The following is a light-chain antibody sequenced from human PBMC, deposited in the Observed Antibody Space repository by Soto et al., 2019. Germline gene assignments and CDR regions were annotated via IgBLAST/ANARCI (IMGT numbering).Light chain of an antibody. CDR2: DAS. Sequence: EIVLTQSPATLSLSPGERATLSCRASQSVSSYLAWYQQKPGQAPRLLIYDASNRATGIPARFSGSGSGTDFTLTISSLEPEDFGVYYCQQYGTAPWTFGQGTKVEI. J-gene: IGKJ1*01. V-gene: IGKV3-11*01. CDR1: QSVSSY. CDR3: QQYGTAPWT.